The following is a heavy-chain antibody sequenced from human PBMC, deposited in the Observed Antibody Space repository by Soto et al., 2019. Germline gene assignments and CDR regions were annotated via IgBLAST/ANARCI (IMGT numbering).Heavy chain of an antibody. CDR3: ARQGFGALPGLVDV. CDR2: VHHSWGS. D-gene: IGHD3-10*01. V-gene: IGHV4-59*08. J-gene: IGHJ6*02. Sequence: QVQLQESGPGLVKPSETLSLSCTVSGGSISSYYWSWIRQPPGKGMEWIGYVHHSWGSTYNPSLQSRAAIPLDTSKRQFSLKLTSVPATDTAVYYCARQGFGALPGLVDVWGQGTTVTVSS. CDR1: GGSISSYY.